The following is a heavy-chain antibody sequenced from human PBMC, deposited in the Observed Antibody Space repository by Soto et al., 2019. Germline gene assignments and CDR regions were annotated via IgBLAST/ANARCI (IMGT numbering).Heavy chain of an antibody. CDR2: IYYSGST. CDR3: ARGSVVVAAKIYYYYGMDV. CDR1: GGSISSGDYY. Sequence: SETLSLTCTVSGGSISSGDYYWSWIRQPPGKGLEWIGYIYYSGSTYYNPSLKSRVTISVDTSKNQFSLKLSSVTAADTAVYYCARGSVVVAAKIYYYYGMDVWGQGTTVT. D-gene: IGHD2-15*01. V-gene: IGHV4-30-4*01. J-gene: IGHJ6*02.